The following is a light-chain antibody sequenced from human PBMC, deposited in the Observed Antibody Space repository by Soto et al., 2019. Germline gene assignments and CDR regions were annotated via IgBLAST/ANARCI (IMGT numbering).Light chain of an antibody. CDR2: DAS. CDR1: QSVSRSY. Sequence: EIVLAQSPATLSLSPGDRATLSCGASQSVSRSYLAWYQQKPGLAPRLIIYDASTRATGIPARFSGSGSGTDFTLTVSSLEPEDFAVYYCQQRSDWPPTFGGGTKV. J-gene: IGKJ4*01. V-gene: IGKV3-11*01. CDR3: QQRSDWPPT.